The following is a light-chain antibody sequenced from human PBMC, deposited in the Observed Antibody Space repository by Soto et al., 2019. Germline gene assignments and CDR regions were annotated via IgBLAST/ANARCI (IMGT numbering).Light chain of an antibody. CDR2: DAS. V-gene: IGKV1-5*01. Sequence: DLLMTQSPSTLTASVGDSVTITCRASQSISRWLAWYQQKPGKAPKVLIYDASILESGVPSRFSGSGSGTEFTLTITSLHPDDFATYYCQQYNHYLTWTFGQGTKVEIK. J-gene: IGKJ1*01. CDR3: QQYNHYLTWT. CDR1: QSISRW.